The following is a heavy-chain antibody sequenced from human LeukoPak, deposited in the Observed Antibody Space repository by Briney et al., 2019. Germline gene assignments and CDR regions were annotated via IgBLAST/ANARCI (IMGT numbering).Heavy chain of an antibody. D-gene: IGHD5-12*01. CDR2: ISGSGGST. Sequence: GGSLRLSCAAPGFTFSSFALSWVRQAPGKGLEWVSAISGSGGSTYYADSVKGRFTISRDNSKNTLYLQMNSLRAEDTAIYYCAKGGYDAYYYYMDVWGKGTTVTVSS. J-gene: IGHJ6*03. CDR1: GFTFSSFA. V-gene: IGHV3-23*01. CDR3: AKGGYDAYYYYMDV.